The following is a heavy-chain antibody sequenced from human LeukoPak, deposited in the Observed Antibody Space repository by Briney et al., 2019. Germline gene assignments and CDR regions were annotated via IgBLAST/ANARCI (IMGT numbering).Heavy chain of an antibody. V-gene: IGHV3-66*01. J-gene: IGHJ4*02. Sequence: GGSLRLSCAASGFTVSSDYMNWVRQPPGKGLEWVSVIYSAGDTYYADSVKGRFTISRDNSKNTLYLQMNGLRAEDTAVYYCVKSYVGTIQDSWGQGTLVTVSS. D-gene: IGHD2-2*02. CDR3: VKSYVGTIQDS. CDR1: GFTVSSDY. CDR2: IYSAGDT.